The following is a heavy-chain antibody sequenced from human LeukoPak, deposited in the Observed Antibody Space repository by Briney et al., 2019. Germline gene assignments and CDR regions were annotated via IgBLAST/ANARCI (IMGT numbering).Heavy chain of an antibody. CDR2: IIPILGIA. D-gene: IGHD6-13*01. CDR3: AREYSSSWYLPNFDY. CDR1: GGTFSSYA. J-gene: IGHJ4*02. V-gene: IGHV1-69*04. Sequence: ASVKVSCKASGGTFSSYAISWVRQAPGQGLEWMGRIIPILGIANYAQKFQGRVTITADKSTSTAYMELSSLRSEDTAVYYCAREYSSSWYLPNFDYWGQGTLVTVSS.